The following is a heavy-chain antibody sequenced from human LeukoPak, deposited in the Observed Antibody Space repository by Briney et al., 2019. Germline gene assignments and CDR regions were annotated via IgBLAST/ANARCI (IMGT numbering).Heavy chain of an antibody. J-gene: IGHJ4*02. D-gene: IGHD1-26*01. CDR3: ARDIVGATFDY. CDR2: ISGGGGST. V-gene: IGHV3-23*01. Sequence: GGSLRLSCAASGFTFTSYSMNWVRQAPGKGLEWVSTISGGGGSTYYADSVKGRFTISRDNSKNTLYLQMNSLRAEDTAVYYCARDIVGATFDYWGQGTLVTVSS. CDR1: GFTFTSYS.